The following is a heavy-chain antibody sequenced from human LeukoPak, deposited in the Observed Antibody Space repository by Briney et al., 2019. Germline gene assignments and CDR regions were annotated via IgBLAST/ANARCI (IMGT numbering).Heavy chain of an antibody. J-gene: IGHJ6*04. CDR2: ITSSATTK. CDR3: ARDRGIVATIETYAYYGMDV. CDR1: GFTFRSYE. D-gene: IGHD5-12*01. V-gene: IGHV3-48*03. Sequence: GGSLRLSCAVSGFTFRSYEMNWVRQAPGKGLEWISYITSSATTKYYADSVKGRFTISRDNAKNSLYLQMNSLRDEDTAVYYCARDRGIVATIETYAYYGMDVWGKGTTVTVSS.